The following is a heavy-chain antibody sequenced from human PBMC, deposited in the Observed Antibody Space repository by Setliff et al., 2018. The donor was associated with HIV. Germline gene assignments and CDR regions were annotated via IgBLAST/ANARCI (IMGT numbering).Heavy chain of an antibody. Sequence: PGGSLRLSCAVSGFTFSSYAMSWVRQAPGKGLEWVSSISGSGGSTHYADSVKGRFTISRDNSKNTLYLQMNSLRAEDTAVYYCARHTTWGSLPLDYWGQGTLVTVSS. CDR2: ISGSGGST. D-gene: IGHD3-16*01. CDR3: ARHTTWGSLPLDY. J-gene: IGHJ4*02. CDR1: GFTFSSYA. V-gene: IGHV3-23*01.